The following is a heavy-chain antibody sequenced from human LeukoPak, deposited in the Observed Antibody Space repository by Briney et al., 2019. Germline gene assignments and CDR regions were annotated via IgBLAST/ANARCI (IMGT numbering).Heavy chain of an antibody. CDR1: GFPFSKYW. V-gene: IGHV3-74*01. CDR2: INTDGSYT. Sequence: PGGSLRLSCAASGFPFSKYWMLWVRQAPGKGLESVSRINTDGSYTTYADSLKGRFTVSRDNADNTMFLQMNSVRDEDTAVYYCATKQWLAPPPDSWGQGTPVTVSS. J-gene: IGHJ4*02. CDR3: ATKQWLAPPPDS. D-gene: IGHD6-19*01.